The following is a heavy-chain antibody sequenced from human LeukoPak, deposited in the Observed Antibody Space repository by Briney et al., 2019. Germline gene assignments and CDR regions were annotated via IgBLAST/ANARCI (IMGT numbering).Heavy chain of an antibody. D-gene: IGHD4-23*01. V-gene: IGHV3-30*04. Sequence: GGSLRLSCAASGFTFSSCAMHWVRQAPGKGLEWVAVISYDGSNKYYADSVKGRFTISRDNSKNTLYLQMHSLKTVDTAVYFCFMAVLTGIEYFQHWGQGTLVTVSS. CDR1: GFTFSSCA. CDR3: FMAVLTGIEYFQH. CDR2: ISYDGSNK. J-gene: IGHJ1*01.